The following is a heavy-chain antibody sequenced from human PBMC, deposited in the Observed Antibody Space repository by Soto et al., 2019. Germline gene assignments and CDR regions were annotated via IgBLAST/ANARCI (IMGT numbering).Heavy chain of an antibody. D-gene: IGHD3-16*01. CDR3: ARMNDDGSYAFDY. Sequence: AAFGFTVCINYIAWARQAPGKGLEWVSVIYSGGSTYYAVSVKSRITINPDTSKNQFSLQLNSVTPEDTAVYYCARMNDDGSYAFDYWGQGTLVTVSS. V-gene: IGHV3-53*03. CDR1: GFTVCINY. CDR2: IYSGGST. J-gene: IGHJ4*02.